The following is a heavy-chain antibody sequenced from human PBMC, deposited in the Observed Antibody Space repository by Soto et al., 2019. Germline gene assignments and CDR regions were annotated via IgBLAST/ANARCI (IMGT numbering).Heavy chain of an antibody. D-gene: IGHD3-22*01. CDR3: ARGSKRYYDLLDY. V-gene: IGHV4-31*03. CDR2: IYYSGST. CDR1: GGSISSSNYY. Sequence: PSETLSLTCTVSGGSISSSNYYWGWIRQPPGKGLEWIGYIYYSGSTYYNPSLKSRVTISVDTSKNQFSLKLSSVTAADTAVYYCARGSKRYYDLLDYWGQGTLVTVSS. J-gene: IGHJ4*02.